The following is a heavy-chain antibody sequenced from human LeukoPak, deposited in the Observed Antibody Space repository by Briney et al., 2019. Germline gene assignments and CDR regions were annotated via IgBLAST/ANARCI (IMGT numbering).Heavy chain of an antibody. V-gene: IGHV4-30-4*01. D-gene: IGHD4-23*01. CDR1: GGSISSGDYY. J-gene: IGHJ2*01. CDR2: IYYSGST. Sequence: PSQTLSLTCTVSGGSISSGDYYWSWIRQPPGKGLEWIGYIYYSGSTYYNPSLKSRVTISVDTSKNQFSLKLSSVTAADTAVYYCARDMTTVGERGFWYFDLWGRGTLVTVSS. CDR3: ARDMTTVGERGFWYFDL.